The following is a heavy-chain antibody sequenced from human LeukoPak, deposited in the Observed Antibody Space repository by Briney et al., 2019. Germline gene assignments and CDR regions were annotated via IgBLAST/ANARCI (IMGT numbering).Heavy chain of an antibody. CDR3: ATRTVRGGSSSFDY. D-gene: IGHD3-10*01. J-gene: IGHJ4*02. V-gene: IGHV1-24*01. Sequence: ASVKVSCKASGYTLTELSMHWVRQAPGKGLEWMGGFDPEDGETIYAQKFQGRVTMTEDTSTDTAYMELSSLRSEDTAVYYCATRTVRGGSSSFDYWGQGTLVTVSS. CDR2: FDPEDGET. CDR1: GYTLTELS.